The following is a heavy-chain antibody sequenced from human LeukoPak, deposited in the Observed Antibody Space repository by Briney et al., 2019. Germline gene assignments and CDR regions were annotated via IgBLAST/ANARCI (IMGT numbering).Heavy chain of an antibody. D-gene: IGHD3-10*01. J-gene: IGHJ4*02. Sequence: PSETLSLTCAVSGYSISSGYYWGWIRQPPGKGLEWIGSIYHSGSTYYNPSLKSRVTISVDTSKNQFSLKLSSVTAADTAVYYCARGFLEDYYGSGAGYRGQGTLVTVSS. CDR3: ARGFLEDYYGSGAGY. CDR1: GYSISSGYY. CDR2: IYHSGST. V-gene: IGHV4-38-2*01.